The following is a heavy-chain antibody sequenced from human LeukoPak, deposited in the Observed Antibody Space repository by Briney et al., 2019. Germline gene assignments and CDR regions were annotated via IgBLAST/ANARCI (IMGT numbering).Heavy chain of an antibody. CDR3: ARDGFRRYFDY. J-gene: IGHJ4*02. CDR2: IYTSGST. V-gene: IGHV4-61*02. Sequence: KPSQTLSLTCTVSGGSISSGSYYWSWIRQPAGKGLEWIGRIYTSGSTNYNPSLKSRVTISLDTSKNQFSLKLSSVTAADTAVYYCARDGFRRYFDYWGQGTLVTVSS. CDR1: GGSISSGSYY.